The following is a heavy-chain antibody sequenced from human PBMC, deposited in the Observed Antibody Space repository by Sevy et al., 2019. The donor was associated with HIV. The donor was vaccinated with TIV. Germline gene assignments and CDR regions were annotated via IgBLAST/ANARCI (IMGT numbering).Heavy chain of an antibody. Sequence: GGSLRLSCAVSGFTFSTYAMHWVRQAPGKGLECVAIVSSDGSEINYADSVKGRFTISRDNSRNTLYLQMNSLRAEDTAVYYCAKGRYSSSWYHDYWGQGTLVTVSS. J-gene: IGHJ4*02. CDR2: VSSDGSEI. CDR1: GFTFSTYA. D-gene: IGHD6-13*01. CDR3: AKGRYSSSWYHDY. V-gene: IGHV3-30-3*01.